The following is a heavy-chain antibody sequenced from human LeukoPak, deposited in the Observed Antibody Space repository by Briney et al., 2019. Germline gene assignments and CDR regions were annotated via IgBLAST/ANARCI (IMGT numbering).Heavy chain of an antibody. CDR2: INPNSGGT. J-gene: IGHJ4*02. V-gene: IGHV1-2*02. Sequence: ASVKVSCKASGYTFTGYYMHWVRQAPGQGLEWMGWINPNSGGTNYAQKFQGRVTMTRDTSISTAYMELSRLRSDDTAVYYCARDFEYSGYDRAYYFDYWGQGTLVTVSS. CDR3: ARDFEYSGYDRAYYFDY. D-gene: IGHD5-12*01. CDR1: GYTFTGYY.